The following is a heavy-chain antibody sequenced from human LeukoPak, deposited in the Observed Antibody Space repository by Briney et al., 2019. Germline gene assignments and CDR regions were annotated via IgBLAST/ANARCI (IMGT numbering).Heavy chain of an antibody. V-gene: IGHV1-46*01. CDR3: ARHEQWPAEGFDP. Sequence: GASVKVSCKASGYTFTSYYMHWVRQAPGQGLEWVGIINPSGGSTSYAQKFQGRVTMTRDTSTSTVYMELSSLRSEDTAVYYCARHEQWPAEGFDPWGQGTLVTVSS. D-gene: IGHD6-19*01. J-gene: IGHJ5*02. CDR2: INPSGGST. CDR1: GYTFTSYY.